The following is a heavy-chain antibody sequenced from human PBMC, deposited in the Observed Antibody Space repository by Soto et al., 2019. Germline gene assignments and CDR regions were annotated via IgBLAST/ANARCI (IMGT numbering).Heavy chain of an antibody. J-gene: IGHJ5*02. V-gene: IGHV1-46*01. Sequence: QVQLVQSGAEVKKPGASVKVSCKASGYTFTDYYLHWVRQAPGQGLEWMGIVCPSGGSTYAQKFQGRVTATRDTATSTVYMEVSSRRAEDTAVYYCARDGSSDWLTWFDPWGQGTLVTVSS. D-gene: IGHD6-19*01. CDR1: GYTFTDYY. CDR2: VCPSGGST. CDR3: ARDGSSDWLTWFDP.